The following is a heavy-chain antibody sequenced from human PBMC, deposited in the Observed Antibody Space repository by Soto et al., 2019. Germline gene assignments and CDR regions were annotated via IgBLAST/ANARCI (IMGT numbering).Heavy chain of an antibody. CDR1: GFTFSSYG. CDR3: AKDHGDYLPLPGSSPLGY. D-gene: IGHD3-16*01. V-gene: IGHV3-30*18. CDR2: ISYDGSNK. Sequence: GGSLRLSCAASGFTFSSYGMHWVRQAPGKGLEWVAVISYDGSNKYYADSVKGQFTISRDNSKNTLYLQMNSLRAEDTAVYYCAKDHGDYLPLPGSSPLGYWGQGTLVTVSS. J-gene: IGHJ4*02.